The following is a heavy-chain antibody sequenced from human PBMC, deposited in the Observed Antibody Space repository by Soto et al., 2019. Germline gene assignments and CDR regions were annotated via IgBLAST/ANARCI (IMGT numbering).Heavy chain of an antibody. CDR3: ARLAGLRFLEWSYYYYYGMDV. D-gene: IGHD3-3*01. J-gene: IGHJ6*02. V-gene: IGHV5-10-1*01. CDR2: IDPSDSYT. Sequence: GESLKISCKGSGYSFTSYWISWVRQVPGKGLEWMGRIDPSDSYTNYSPSFQGHVTISADKSISTAYLQWSSLKASDTAMYYCARLAGLRFLEWSYYYYYGMDVWGQGTTVTVSS. CDR1: GYSFTSYW.